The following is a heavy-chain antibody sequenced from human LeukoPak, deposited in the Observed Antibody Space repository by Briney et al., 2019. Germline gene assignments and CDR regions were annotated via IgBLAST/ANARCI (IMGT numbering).Heavy chain of an antibody. CDR1: GGSISSYY. CDR2: IYYSGST. D-gene: IGHD3-22*01. CDR3: ARDTGSRTYYYDSSGYLGFDY. V-gene: IGHV4-59*12. J-gene: IGHJ4*02. Sequence: PSETLSLTCTVSGGSISSYYWSWIRQPPGKGLEWIGYIYYSGSTNYNPSLKSRVTISVDTSKNQFSLKLSSVTAADTAMYYCARDTGSRTYYYDSSGYLGFDYWGQGTLVTVSS.